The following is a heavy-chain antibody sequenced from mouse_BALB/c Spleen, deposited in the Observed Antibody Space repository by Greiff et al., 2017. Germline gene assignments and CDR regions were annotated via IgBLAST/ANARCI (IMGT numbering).Heavy chain of an antibody. D-gene: IGHD1-1*01. J-gene: IGHJ2*01. V-gene: IGHV5-17*02. CDR3: ARGDYYGSHYFDY. Sequence: EVMLVESGGGLVQPGGSRKLSCAASGFTFSSFGMHWVRQAPEKGLEWVAYISSGSSTIYYADTVKGRFTISRDNPKNTLFLQMTSLRSEDTAMYYCARGDYYGSHYFDYWGQGTTLTVSS. CDR2: ISSGSSTI. CDR1: GFTFSSFG.